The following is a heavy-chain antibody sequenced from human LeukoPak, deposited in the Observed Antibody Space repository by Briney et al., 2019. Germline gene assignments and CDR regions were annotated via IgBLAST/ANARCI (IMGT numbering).Heavy chain of an antibody. CDR1: GFTFGEYA. CDR2: IRSKAYGGTT. CDR3: TSPGGY. D-gene: IGHD3-16*01. Sequence: GGSLRLSCTGSGFTFGEYAMSWVRQAPGKGLEWVGLIRSKAYGGTTEYAASVKGRFTISRDDSKSIAYLQMNSLKTEDTAVYYCTSPGGYWGHGTLVTVSS. J-gene: IGHJ4*01. V-gene: IGHV3-49*04.